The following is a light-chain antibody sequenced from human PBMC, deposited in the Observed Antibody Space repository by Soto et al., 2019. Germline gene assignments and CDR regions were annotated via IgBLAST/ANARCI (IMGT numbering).Light chain of an antibody. J-gene: IGKJ1*01. V-gene: IGKV1-6*02. CDR3: LQDYSYPRT. Sequence: AIQMTQSPSSLSASVGDRVTITCRASQGIRNDLGWYQLKPGTAPKLLIYGASTLQSGVPSRFSGSGSGTDFALTISSLQPGDFATYYCLQDYSYPRTFGQGTRV. CDR2: GAS. CDR1: QGIRND.